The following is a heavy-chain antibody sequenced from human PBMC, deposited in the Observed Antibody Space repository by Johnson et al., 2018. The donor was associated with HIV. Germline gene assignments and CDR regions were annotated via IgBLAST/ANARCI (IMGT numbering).Heavy chain of an antibody. CDR1: GFTFSSHW. CDR3: ARAPGYPDAFDI. J-gene: IGHJ3*02. V-gene: IGHV3-7*03. D-gene: IGHD5-12*01. CDR2: INQDEGEK. Sequence: VQLVESGGGLVQPGGSLRPSCAASGFTFSSHWMSWVRQAPGKGLEWVASINQDEGEKYYVDSVKGRFTISRDNANNSLYLQMNSLRAEDTALYYCARAPGYPDAFDIWGQGTMVIVSS.